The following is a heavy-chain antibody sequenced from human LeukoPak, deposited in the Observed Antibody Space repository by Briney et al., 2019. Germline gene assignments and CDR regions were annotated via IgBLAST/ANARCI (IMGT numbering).Heavy chain of an antibody. D-gene: IGHD3-16*01. J-gene: IGHJ3*02. CDR1: GGSISSGSYY. V-gene: IGHV4-61*02. Sequence: PSETLSLTCTVSGGSISSGSYYWSWIRQPAGKGLEWIGRIYTSGSTNYNPSLKSRVTISVDTSKNQFSLKLSSVTAADTAVYYCARVHARHWVPGAFDMWGQGTMVTVSS. CDR2: IYTSGST. CDR3: ARVHARHWVPGAFDM.